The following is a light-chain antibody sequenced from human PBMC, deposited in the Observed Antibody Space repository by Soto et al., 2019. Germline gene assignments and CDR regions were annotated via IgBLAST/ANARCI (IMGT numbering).Light chain of an antibody. J-gene: IGLJ2*01. V-gene: IGLV2-23*01. CDR3: CSYAGSSTV. CDR2: EGS. CDR1: SSDVGSYNL. Sequence: QSALTQPASVSGSPGQSITISCTGTSSDVGSYNLVSWYQQHPGKAPKVMIYEGSNRPSGVSNRFSGSKSGNTASLTISGLQAEDEADYFGCSYAGSSTVFGGGTKLTVL.